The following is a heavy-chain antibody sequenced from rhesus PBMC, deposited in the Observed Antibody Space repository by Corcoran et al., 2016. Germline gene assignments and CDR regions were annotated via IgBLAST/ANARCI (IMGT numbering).Heavy chain of an antibody. CDR2: ISGSSGCT. J-gene: IGHJ4*01. CDR1: GGSVSSSNW. Sequence: QVQLQESGPGLVKPSETLSLTCAVSGGSVSSSNWWSGIRQPPGKGMEWIGYISGSSGCTYYNPSLKSRVTISTDTSKNQFSLKLSSVTAADTTVYYCARDSYSSGWYYFDYWGQGVLVTVSS. V-gene: IGHV4-65*01. D-gene: IGHD6-31*01. CDR3: ARDSYSSGWYYFDY.